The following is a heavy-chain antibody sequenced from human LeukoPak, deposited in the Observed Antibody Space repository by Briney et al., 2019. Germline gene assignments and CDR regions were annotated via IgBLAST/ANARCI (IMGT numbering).Heavy chain of an antibody. D-gene: IGHD2-8*01. CDR3: ARPLAPVMLNAFDI. CDR2: INPSGGNT. CDR1: GYTFTSYY. Sequence: ASVTVSCKASGYTFTSYYIHWVRQAPGQGLEWMGIINPSGGNTDYAQKFQGRVTVTRDTSTSTVYMELSSLRSEDTAIYYCARPLAPVMLNAFDIWGQGTMVTVSS. V-gene: IGHV1-46*01. J-gene: IGHJ3*02.